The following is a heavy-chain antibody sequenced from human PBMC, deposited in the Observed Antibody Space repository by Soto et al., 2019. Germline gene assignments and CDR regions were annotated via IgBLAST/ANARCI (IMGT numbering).Heavy chain of an antibody. CDR3: ARAYYYDSSGYYY. CDR1: GGSFSGYY. V-gene: IGHV4-34*01. D-gene: IGHD3-22*01. Sequence: SETLSLTCAVYGGSFSGYYWSWIRQPPGKGLEWIGEINHSGSTNYNPSLKSRVTISVDTSKNQFSLKLSSVTAADTAVYYCARAYYYDSSGYYYWGQGTLVTVSS. J-gene: IGHJ4*02. CDR2: INHSGST.